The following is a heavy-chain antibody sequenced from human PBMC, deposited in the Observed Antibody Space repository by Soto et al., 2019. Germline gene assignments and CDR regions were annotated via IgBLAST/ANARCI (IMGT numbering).Heavy chain of an antibody. CDR2: IIPIFGTA. J-gene: IGHJ4*02. Sequence: SVKVSCKASGGTFSSYAISWVRQAPGQGLEWMGGIIPIFGTANYAQKFQGRVTITADESTSTAYMELSSLRSEDTAVYYCARDSYGPSPVGYYWGQGTLVTVSS. CDR1: GGTFSSYA. D-gene: IGHD3-10*01. CDR3: ARDSYGPSPVGYY. V-gene: IGHV1-69*13.